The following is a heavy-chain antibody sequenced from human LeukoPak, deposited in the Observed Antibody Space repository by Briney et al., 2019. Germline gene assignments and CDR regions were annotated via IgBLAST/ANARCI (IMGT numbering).Heavy chain of an antibody. CDR1: GVSFNNYY. CDR2: INHSGYT. Sequence: PSETLSLTCAVPGVSFNNYYWSWVRQTPGKGLEWIGEINHSGYTNDSPSLKSRVTLSIDTSRKQFSLNLRSVTVADTGIYYCTRMTTGHDNWGQGTLVTVSS. CDR3: TRMTTGHDN. V-gene: IGHV4-34*01. J-gene: IGHJ4*02. D-gene: IGHD4-17*01.